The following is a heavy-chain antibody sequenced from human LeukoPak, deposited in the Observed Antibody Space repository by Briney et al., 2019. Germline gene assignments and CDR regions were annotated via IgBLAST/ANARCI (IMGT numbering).Heavy chain of an antibody. D-gene: IGHD2-15*01. Sequence: GESLKISFKGSGXSFTSYCIGWVRQMPGKGLEWMGIIYPGDSDTRYSLSFQGQVTISADKSISTAYLQWSSLKASDTAMYYCARHRGYCSGGSCYGAVWFDPWGQGTLVTVSS. CDR3: ARHRGYCSGGSCYGAVWFDP. CDR1: GXSFTSYC. V-gene: IGHV5-51*01. CDR2: IYPGDSDT. J-gene: IGHJ5*02.